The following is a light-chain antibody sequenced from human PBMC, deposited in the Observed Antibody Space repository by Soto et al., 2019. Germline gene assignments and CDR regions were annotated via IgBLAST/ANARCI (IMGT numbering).Light chain of an antibody. V-gene: IGKV3D-20*02. CDR3: QQRSNWSGT. CDR2: DAS. J-gene: IGKJ1*01. Sequence: EVVLTQSPGTLSLSPGERATLSCRASQSVSSSSLAWYQQNPGQAPRLLIYDASNRATGIPARFSGSGSGTDFTLTISSLEPEDFAVYYCQQRSNWSGTFGQGTKVDIK. CDR1: QSVSSSS.